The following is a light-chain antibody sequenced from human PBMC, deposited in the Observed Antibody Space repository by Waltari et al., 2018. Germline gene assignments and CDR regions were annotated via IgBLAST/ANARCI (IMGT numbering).Light chain of an antibody. V-gene: IGKV1-9*01. CDR3: QQLKDSPPT. CDR1: QDISNF. CDR2: ASY. Sequence: DIQLTQSPSFLSASVGDRVTITCRASQDISNFLAWYQQKPGQAPQLLIYASYTLQSGVPSRFGGSGSRTEFTLTTSSLQPEDFATDYTQQLKDSPPTCGGGTKV. J-gene: IGKJ4*01.